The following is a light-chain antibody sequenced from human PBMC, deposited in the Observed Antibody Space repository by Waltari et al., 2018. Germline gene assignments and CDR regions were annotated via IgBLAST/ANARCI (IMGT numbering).Light chain of an antibody. CDR2: GNT. CDR1: SLRTYY. Sequence: SSELTQDPAVSVALGQTIRITCQGDSLRTYYVSWFQQKPGQAPVLLIYGNTNRPSGFPHRVSGSTSGNTASLTITGAQAEDEADYFCNSRDTSGNHLIFGGGTKLTVL. CDR3: NSRDTSGNHLI. J-gene: IGLJ2*01. V-gene: IGLV3-19*01.